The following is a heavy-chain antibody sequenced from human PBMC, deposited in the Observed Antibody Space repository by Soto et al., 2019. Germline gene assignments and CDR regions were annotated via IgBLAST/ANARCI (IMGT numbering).Heavy chain of an antibody. CDR2: INPNSGGT. J-gene: IGHJ6*02. CDR1: GYTFTGYY. Sequence: GASVKFSCKASGYTFTGYYMHWVRQAPGQGLEWMGWINPNSGGTNYAQKFQGRVTITVDDARRTVYMEVRNVTSEDTAIYYCARGPFRPSAMDVWGQGTSVTVS. V-gene: IGHV1-2*02. D-gene: IGHD3-10*01. CDR3: ARGPFRPSAMDV.